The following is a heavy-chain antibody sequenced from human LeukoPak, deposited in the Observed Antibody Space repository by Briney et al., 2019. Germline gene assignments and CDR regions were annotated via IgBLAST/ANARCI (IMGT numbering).Heavy chain of an antibody. Sequence: ASVKVSCKASGYTFTSYDFNWVRQAPGQGPEWIGWMNPNSGTTGYAQKFQGRVTMTRDTSISTAYMDLSSLRSEDTAVYYCARDLRIVVVNKDYYYGMDVWGQGTTVTVSS. D-gene: IGHD3-22*01. CDR2: MNPNSGTT. CDR3: ARDLRIVVVNKDYYYGMDV. J-gene: IGHJ6*02. CDR1: GYTFTSYD. V-gene: IGHV1-8*01.